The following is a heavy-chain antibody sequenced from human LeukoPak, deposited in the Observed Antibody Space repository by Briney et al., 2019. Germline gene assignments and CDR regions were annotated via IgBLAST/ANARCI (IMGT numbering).Heavy chain of an antibody. CDR2: INPNSGGT. CDR3: ARADEVLLWFGDLDY. V-gene: IGHV1-2*06. CDR1: GYTFTGYY. D-gene: IGHD3-10*01. Sequence: ASVKVSCKASGYTFTGYYMHWVRQAPGQGLEWMGRINPNSGGTNYAQKFQGRVTMTRDTSISTAYMELSRLRSDDTAVYYCARADEVLLWFGDLDYWGQGTLDTVSS. J-gene: IGHJ4*02.